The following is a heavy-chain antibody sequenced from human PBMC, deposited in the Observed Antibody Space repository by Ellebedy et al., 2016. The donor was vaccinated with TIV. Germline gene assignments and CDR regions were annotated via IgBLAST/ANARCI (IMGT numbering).Heavy chain of an antibody. CDR2: ITPKSEGGIG. V-gene: IGHV3-15*01. CDR3: TPHWGFNF. D-gene: IGHD3-16*01. Sequence: GESLKISXVASGLTVTDAYMYWVRQAPGKGLEWIGRITPKSEGGIGDYAAPVRGRFTVSRDESLNTLYLEMKSLKIEDTGTYYCTPHWGFNFWGPGTVVTVSS. CDR1: GLTVTDAY. J-gene: IGHJ3*01.